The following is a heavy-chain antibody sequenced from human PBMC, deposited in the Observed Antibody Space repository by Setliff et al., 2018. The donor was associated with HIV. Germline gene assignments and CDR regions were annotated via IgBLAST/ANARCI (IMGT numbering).Heavy chain of an antibody. V-gene: IGHV4-39*02. CDR2: IYYFGTT. J-gene: IGHJ2*01. Sequence: PSETLSLTCTVSGGSISNSNYYWGWIRQPPGKGLEWVGSIYYFGTTYYNPSLKSRDTISIDTSKNDFSLKLTSVTAADTAMYYCARLASTRDWYFDLWGRGTLVTVSS. CDR1: GGSISNSNYY. CDR3: ARLASTRDWYFDL.